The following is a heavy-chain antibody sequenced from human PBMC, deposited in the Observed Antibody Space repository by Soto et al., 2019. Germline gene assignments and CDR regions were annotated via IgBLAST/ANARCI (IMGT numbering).Heavy chain of an antibody. V-gene: IGHV3-11*01. Sequence: QVQLLESGGGLVKPGGSLRLSCAASGFRFRDYYMSWIRQAPGKGLEWISYISSTGSIIYQADSVEGRLTVSRDNTESSLHLQQDSLRADDTAVDYCAGGSSGYGVYSYSYMDVWGKGTPVTVSS. CDR1: GFRFRDYY. J-gene: IGHJ6*03. CDR3: AGGSSGYGVYSYSYMDV. D-gene: IGHD3-22*01. CDR2: ISSTGSII.